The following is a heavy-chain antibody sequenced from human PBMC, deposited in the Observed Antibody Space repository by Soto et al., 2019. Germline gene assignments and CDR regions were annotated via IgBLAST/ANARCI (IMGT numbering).Heavy chain of an antibody. Sequence: PGGSLRLSCAASGFTFTNYEMNWVRQAPGKGLEWISYISSSGKTISYADSVKGRFTISRDNAKNSLYLQMNSLRAADTAVYYCARDPEKYSGSDLGIDYWGQGTLVTVSS. CDR3: ARDPEKYSGSDLGIDY. J-gene: IGHJ4*02. CDR1: GFTFTNYE. D-gene: IGHD5-12*01. V-gene: IGHV3-48*03. CDR2: ISSSGKTI.